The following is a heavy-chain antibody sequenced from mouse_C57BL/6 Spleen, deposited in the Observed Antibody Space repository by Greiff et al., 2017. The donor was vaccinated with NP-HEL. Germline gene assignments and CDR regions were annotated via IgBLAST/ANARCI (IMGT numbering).Heavy chain of an antibody. V-gene: IGHV1-85*01. J-gene: IGHJ2*01. CDR3: ARGRGDYSFDY. Sequence: VKLMESGPELVKPGASVKLSCKASGYTFTSYDINWVKQRPGQGLEWIGWIYPRDGSTQYNEKFKGKATLTVDPSSSTAYMELHSLTSEDSAVYFCARGRGDYSFDYWGQGTTLTVSS. CDR1: GYTFTSYD. CDR2: IYPRDGST.